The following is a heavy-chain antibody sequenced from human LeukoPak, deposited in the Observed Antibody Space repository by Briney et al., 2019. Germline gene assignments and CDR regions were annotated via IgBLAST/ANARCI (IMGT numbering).Heavy chain of an antibody. V-gene: IGHV3-23*01. CDR1: GFNFNSYA. D-gene: IGHD2-21*02. CDR3: AKDWGGLRGDWYYFDY. J-gene: IGHJ4*02. CDR2: ISASGGST. Sequence: PGGSLRLSCAASGFNFNSYAMNWVRQAPGKGLEWVSLISASGGSTYYADSVKGRFTISRDNSKNTLYLQMNSLRAEDTAVYYCAKDWGGLRGDWYYFDYWGQGTLVTVSS.